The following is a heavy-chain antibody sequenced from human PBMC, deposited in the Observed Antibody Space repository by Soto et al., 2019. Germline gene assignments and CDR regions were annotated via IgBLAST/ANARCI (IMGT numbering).Heavy chain of an antibody. CDR3: ARGAFSGWLDY. V-gene: IGHV4-59*01. D-gene: IGHD6-19*01. CDR2: IYKTGST. CDR1: GDSISSYY. J-gene: IGHJ4*02. Sequence: SETLSLTCTVSGDSISSYYWSWLRQPPGKGLEWIGYIYKTGSTNYNPSLESRVSISLDTSKNQFSLKLSSVTAADTAVYYCARGAFSGWLDYWGQGTLVTVSS.